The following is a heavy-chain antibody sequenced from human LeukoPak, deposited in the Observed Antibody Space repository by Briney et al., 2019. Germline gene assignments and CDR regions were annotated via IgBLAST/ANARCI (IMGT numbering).Heavy chain of an antibody. CDR3: AKEIQLRYFDY. CDR2: LSGSGGST. Sequence: GGSLRLSCAASGFTVSSNYMSWVRQAPGRGLEWVSGLSGSGGSTYYADSVKGRFTISRDNSKNTLYLQMNSLRAEDTAVYYCAKEIQLRYFDYWGQGTLVTVSS. CDR1: GFTVSSNY. J-gene: IGHJ4*02. D-gene: IGHD5-18*01. V-gene: IGHV3-23*01.